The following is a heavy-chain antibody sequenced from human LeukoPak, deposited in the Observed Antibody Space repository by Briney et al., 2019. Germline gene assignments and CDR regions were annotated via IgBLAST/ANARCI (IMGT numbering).Heavy chain of an antibody. D-gene: IGHD3-3*01. CDR2: ISSSSYI. CDR3: AKGSYDFWSGYYTGYYFDY. CDR1: GFTFSSYS. Sequence: PGGSLRLSCAASGFTFSSYSMNWVRQAPGKGLEWVSSISSSSYIYYADSVKGRFTISRDNAKNSLYLQMNSLRAEDTAVYYCAKGSYDFWSGYYTGYYFDYWGQGTLVTVSS. V-gene: IGHV3-21*01. J-gene: IGHJ4*02.